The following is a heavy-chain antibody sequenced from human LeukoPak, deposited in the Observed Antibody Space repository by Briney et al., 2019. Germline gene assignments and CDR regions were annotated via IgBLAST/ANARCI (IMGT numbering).Heavy chain of an antibody. CDR1: GFTFDDYA. D-gene: IGHD5-18*01. Sequence: GGSLRLSCAASGFTFDDYAMHWVRQAPGKGLEWVSGISWNSGSIGYADSVKGRFTISRDNAKNSLYLQMNSLRAEDTALYHCAKGVLRRYTYGLDYWGQGTLVTVSS. CDR2: ISWNSGSI. V-gene: IGHV3-9*01. CDR3: AKGVLRRYTYGLDY. J-gene: IGHJ4*02.